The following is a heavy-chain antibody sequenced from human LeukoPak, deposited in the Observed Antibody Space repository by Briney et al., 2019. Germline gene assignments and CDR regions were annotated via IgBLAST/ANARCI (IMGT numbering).Heavy chain of an antibody. V-gene: IGHV3-15*01. D-gene: IGHD6-25*01. Sequence: PGRSLRLSCAASGFTFSSSGMHWVRQAPGKGLEWVGQIRSETDGGTTDYAAPVKGRFTISRDDSKNTLYLQMHSLKTEDTAVYYCTTAAFHWGQGTLVTVSS. CDR1: GFTFSSSG. CDR3: TTAAFH. CDR2: IRSETDGGTT. J-gene: IGHJ1*01.